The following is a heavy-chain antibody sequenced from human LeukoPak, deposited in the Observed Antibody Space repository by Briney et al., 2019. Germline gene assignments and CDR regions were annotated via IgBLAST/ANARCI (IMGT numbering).Heavy chain of an antibody. Sequence: SETLSLTCTVSGGSVSSGSYYWSWIRQPPGKGLEWIGYISYSGSTNYNPSLKGRVTISLDTSKNQFSLKLSSVTAADTAMYYCASSRYTGSYSTIDFWGQGTLVTVSS. CDR2: ISYSGST. CDR1: GGSVSSGSYY. D-gene: IGHD1-26*01. V-gene: IGHV4-61*01. J-gene: IGHJ4*02. CDR3: ASSRYTGSYSTIDF.